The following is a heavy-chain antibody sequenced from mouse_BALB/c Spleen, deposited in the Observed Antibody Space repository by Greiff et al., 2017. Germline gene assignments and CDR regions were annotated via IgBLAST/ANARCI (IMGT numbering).Heavy chain of an antibody. V-gene: IGHV3-8*02. Sequence: EVQRVESGPSLVKPSQTLSLTCSVTGDSITSGYWNWIRKFPGNKLEYMGYISYSGSTYYNPSLKSRISITRDTSKNQYYLQLNSVTTEDTATYYCARGIYDYYAMDYWGQGTSVTVSS. J-gene: IGHJ4*01. CDR1: GDSITSGY. D-gene: IGHD1-1*01. CDR3: ARGIYDYYAMDY. CDR2: ISYSGST.